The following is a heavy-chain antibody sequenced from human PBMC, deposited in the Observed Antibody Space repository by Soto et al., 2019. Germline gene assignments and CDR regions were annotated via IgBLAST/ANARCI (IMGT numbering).Heavy chain of an antibody. Sequence: GGSLRLSCAASGFSFSSYSMNWVRQAPGKGLEWVSSISSSASHINYADSVKGRFTISRDNAKKSLYLQMNSLRAEDTAVYYCAKDSDYYDSSGYYPRFDYWGQGTLVTVSS. CDR3: AKDSDYYDSSGYYPRFDY. CDR1: GFSFSSYS. V-gene: IGHV3-21*04. J-gene: IGHJ4*02. CDR2: ISSSASHI. D-gene: IGHD3-22*01.